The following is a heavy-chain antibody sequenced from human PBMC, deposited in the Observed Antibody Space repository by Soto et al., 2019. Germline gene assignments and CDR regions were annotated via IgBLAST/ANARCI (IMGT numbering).Heavy chain of an antibody. CDR3: ANGHYYYDGMDV. Sequence: EVQLLESGGGLVQPGGSLRLSCAASGFTFSSYAMSWVRQAPGKGLEWVSAISGSGGSTYYADSVKGRFTISRDNSKNTLYLQMNSLRAEDTAVYYCANGHYYYDGMDVWGQGTTVTVFS. J-gene: IGHJ6*02. CDR2: ISGSGGST. CDR1: GFTFSSYA. V-gene: IGHV3-23*01.